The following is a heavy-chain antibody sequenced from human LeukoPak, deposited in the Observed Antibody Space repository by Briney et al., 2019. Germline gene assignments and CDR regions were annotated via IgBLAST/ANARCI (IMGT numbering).Heavy chain of an antibody. CDR1: GFTFSSYG. J-gene: IGHJ4*02. Sequence: PGRSLRLSCAAPGFTFSSYGMHWVRQAPGKGLEWVAVIWYDGSNKYYADSVKGRFTISRDNSKNTLYLQMNSLRAEDTAVYYCARDLARFDYWGQGTLVTVSS. CDR3: ARDLARFDY. CDR2: IWYDGSNK. V-gene: IGHV3-33*01.